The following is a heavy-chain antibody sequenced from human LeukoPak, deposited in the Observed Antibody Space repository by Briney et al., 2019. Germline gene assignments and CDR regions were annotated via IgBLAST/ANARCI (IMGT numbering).Heavy chain of an antibody. CDR3: ARTIYYPDWFDP. Sequence: ASVKVSCKASGGTFSSYAISWVRQAPGQGREWMGWINPNSGGTNYAQKFQGRVTMTRDTSISTAYMELSRLRSDDTAVYYCARTIYYPDWFDPWGQGTLVTVSS. V-gene: IGHV1-2*02. CDR1: GGTFSSYA. J-gene: IGHJ5*02. D-gene: IGHD3-10*01. CDR2: INPNSGGT.